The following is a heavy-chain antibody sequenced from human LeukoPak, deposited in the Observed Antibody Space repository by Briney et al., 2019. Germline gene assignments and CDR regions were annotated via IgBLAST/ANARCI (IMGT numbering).Heavy chain of an antibody. Sequence: ASVKVSCKASGYSFTGHYIHWMRQAPGQGLERMGWINPNGGGTKYAQKFQGRVTMTRDTSISTAYMEVSGLTSDDTAVYYCARDTSAAFDPWGQGTLVTVSS. V-gene: IGHV1-2*02. CDR1: GYSFTGHY. CDR2: INPNGGGT. D-gene: IGHD6-13*01. CDR3: ARDTSAAFDP. J-gene: IGHJ5*02.